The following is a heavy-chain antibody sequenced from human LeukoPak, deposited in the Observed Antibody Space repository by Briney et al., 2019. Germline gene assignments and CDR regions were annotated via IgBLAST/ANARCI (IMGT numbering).Heavy chain of an antibody. CDR2: IKRDGSAK. CDR3: ARDDSSGSTPYYFDS. J-gene: IGHJ4*02. Sequence: GGSLRLSCAASGFTFSSYWMSWVRHTPGKGLEWVANIKRDGSAKYYVDSVKGRFTISRDNAKNSLYLQMNSLRAEDTAVYYCARDDSSGSTPYYFDSWGQGTLVTVSS. V-gene: IGHV3-7*01. CDR1: GFTFSSYW. D-gene: IGHD3-22*01.